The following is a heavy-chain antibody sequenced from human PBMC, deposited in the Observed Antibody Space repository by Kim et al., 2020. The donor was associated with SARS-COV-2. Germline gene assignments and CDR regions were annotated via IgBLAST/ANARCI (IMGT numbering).Heavy chain of an antibody. Sequence: GESLKISCKGSGYSFTSYWISWVRQMPGKGLEWMGRIDPSDSYTNYSPSFQGHVTISADKSISTAYLQWSSLKASDTSMYYCARDSIAAAATGYWGQGTLVTVSS. CDR1: GYSFTSYW. V-gene: IGHV5-10-1*01. CDR2: IDPSDSYT. J-gene: IGHJ4*02. D-gene: IGHD6-13*01. CDR3: ARDSIAAAATGY.